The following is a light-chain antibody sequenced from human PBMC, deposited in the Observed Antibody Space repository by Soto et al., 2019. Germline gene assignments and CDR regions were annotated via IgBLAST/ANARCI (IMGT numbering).Light chain of an antibody. CDR2: KAS. CDR3: QQYNDNWT. V-gene: IGKV1-5*03. J-gene: IGKJ1*01. Sequence: DIQMTQSPSTLSASVGEKDTNTCRASQSISSWLAWYQQKPGTAPKLLIYKASTLQSGVPSRFSGSGSGTEFTLTFSSLQPDDSATYYCQQYNDNWTFGQGTKVDIK. CDR1: QSISSW.